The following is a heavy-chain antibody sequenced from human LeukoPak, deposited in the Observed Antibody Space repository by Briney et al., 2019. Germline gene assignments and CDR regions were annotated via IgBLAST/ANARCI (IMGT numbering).Heavy chain of an antibody. CDR3: ASRREYSSGWYDY. CDR2: ISSSGNTI. D-gene: IGHD6-19*01. CDR1: GFTFSDYY. Sequence: GGSLRLSCAASGFTFSDYYMSWIRQAPGKGLEWVSYISSSGNTIYYADSVKGRFTISRDNAKNSLYLQMNSLRAEDTAVYYCASRREYSSGWYDYWGQGTLVTVSS. J-gene: IGHJ4*02. V-gene: IGHV3-11*01.